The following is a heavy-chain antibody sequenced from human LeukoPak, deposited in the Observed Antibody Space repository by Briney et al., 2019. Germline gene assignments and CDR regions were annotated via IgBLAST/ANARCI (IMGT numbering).Heavy chain of an antibody. V-gene: IGHV3-53*05. J-gene: IGHJ4*02. CDR1: GFTVSSNY. CDR2: IYSGGST. CDR3: AKDQQQLAYLFDY. D-gene: IGHD1-1*01. Sequence: GSXRLXCAASGFTVSSNYMSWVRQAPGXGLECVSVIYSGGSTDYADSVKGRFTISRDNSKNTLYLQMNSLRAEDTAVYYCAKDQQQLAYLFDYWGQGTLVTVSS.